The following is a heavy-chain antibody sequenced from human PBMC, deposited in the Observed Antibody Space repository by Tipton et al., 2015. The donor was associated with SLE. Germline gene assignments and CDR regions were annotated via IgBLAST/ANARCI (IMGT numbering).Heavy chain of an antibody. CDR3: ARGSVRADDY. V-gene: IGHV4-59*11. Sequence: TLSLTCTVSGGSISGHFWTWIRQLPGKGLEWIGYISHSGVTNYNPSLKSRVSISVDTSKNQFSLSLKSVTAADTAVHYCARGSVRADDYWGQGTLVTVSS. J-gene: IGHJ4*02. CDR1: GGSISGHF. D-gene: IGHD4-17*01. CDR2: ISHSGVT.